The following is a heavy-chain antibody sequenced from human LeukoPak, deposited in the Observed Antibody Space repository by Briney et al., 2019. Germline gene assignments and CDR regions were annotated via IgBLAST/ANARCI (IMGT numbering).Heavy chain of an antibody. CDR2: ISGSGGST. V-gene: IGHV3-23*01. CDR1: GFTFSSYG. D-gene: IGHD1-20*01. Sequence: GGSLRLSCAASGFTFSSYGMSWVRQAPGKGLEWVSAISGSGGSTYYADSVKGRFTISRDNSKNTLYLQMNSLRAEDTAVYYCAKDLGLYNWSYMDVWGKGTTVTISS. CDR3: AKDLGLYNWSYMDV. J-gene: IGHJ6*03.